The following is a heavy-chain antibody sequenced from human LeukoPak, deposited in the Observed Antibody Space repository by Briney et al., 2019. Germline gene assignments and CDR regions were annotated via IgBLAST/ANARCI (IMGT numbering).Heavy chain of an antibody. J-gene: IGHJ6*04. CDR1: GFTFSSYE. Sequence: GGALRLSCAASGFTFSSYEMNWVRQAPGKGLEWVSYISSSGSTIYYADSVKGRFTISSDNAKNSLYLQMNSLRAEDTAVYYCAELGITMIGGVWGKGTTVTISS. V-gene: IGHV3-48*03. CDR3: AELGITMIGGV. CDR2: ISSSGSTI. D-gene: IGHD3-10*02.